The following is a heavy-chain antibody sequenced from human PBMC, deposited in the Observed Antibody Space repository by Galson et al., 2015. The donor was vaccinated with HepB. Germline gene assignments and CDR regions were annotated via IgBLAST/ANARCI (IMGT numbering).Heavy chain of an antibody. CDR1: GFTFSSYG. V-gene: IGHV3-30*18. D-gene: IGHD1-26*01. Sequence: SLRLSCAASGFTFSSYGMHWVRQAPGKGLEWVAVISYDGSNKYYADSVKGRFTISRDNSKNTLYLQMNSLRAEDTAVYYCAKEGRFGSGSYLDYWGQGTLVTVSS. CDR2: ISYDGSNK. CDR3: AKEGRFGSGSYLDY. J-gene: IGHJ4*02.